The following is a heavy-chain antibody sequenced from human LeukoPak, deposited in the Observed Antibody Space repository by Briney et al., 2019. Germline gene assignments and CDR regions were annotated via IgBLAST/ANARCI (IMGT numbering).Heavy chain of an antibody. V-gene: IGHV3-21*01. CDR1: GFTFSSYA. D-gene: IGHD4-17*01. CDR3: ASTRWITVTKLKGGFWFDP. J-gene: IGHJ5*02. CDR2: ISSSSNYI. Sequence: PGGSLRLSCAASGFTFSSYAMNWVRQAPGKGLEWVSCISSSSNYIYYADSVKGRFTVSRDNAKNSLYLQMNSLRAEDTAVYYCASTRWITVTKLKGGFWFDPWGQGTLVTVSS.